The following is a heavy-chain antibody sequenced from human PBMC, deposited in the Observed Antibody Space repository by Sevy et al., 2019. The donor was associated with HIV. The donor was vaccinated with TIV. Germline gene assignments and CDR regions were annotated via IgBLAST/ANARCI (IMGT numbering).Heavy chain of an antibody. J-gene: IGHJ4*02. CDR3: ATTKDYYESSGSPFDH. CDR2: FDPDDGET. Sequence: ASVKVPCKVSGHTLNTLSMHWVRQAPGKGLEWMGSFDPDDGETIYEQKFQGRLTMTEDTATDTAYMDLSSLRSEDTAVYYCATTKDYYESSGSPFDHWGQGTLVTVSS. CDR1: GHTLNTLS. V-gene: IGHV1-24*01. D-gene: IGHD3-22*01.